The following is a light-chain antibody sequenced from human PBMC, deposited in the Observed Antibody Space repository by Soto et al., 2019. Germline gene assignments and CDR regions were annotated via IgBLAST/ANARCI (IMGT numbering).Light chain of an antibody. V-gene: IGLV2-23*01. J-gene: IGLJ3*02. Sequence: QSVLTQPASVSGSPGQSITISCTGTSSDVGDFNLVSWYQERPGEGPRLIIYEGSKRPSGVSNRFSGSKSDNTASLTISGLQAEDEADYYCCTCARRNIGMFGGGTQLTVL. CDR1: SSDVGDFNL. CDR3: CTCARRNIGM. CDR2: EGS.